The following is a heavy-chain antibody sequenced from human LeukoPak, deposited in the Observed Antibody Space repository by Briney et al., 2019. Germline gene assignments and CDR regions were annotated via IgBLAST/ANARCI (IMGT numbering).Heavy chain of an antibody. D-gene: IGHD3-16*02. CDR2: ISYDGSNK. CDR1: GFTFSRYG. J-gene: IGHJ4*02. Sequence: GGSLRLSCAASGFTFSRYGMHWVRQAPGKGLEWVAVISYDGSNKYYADSVKGRFTISRDNSKNTLYLQMNSLKAEDTAVYYCAKDNSVITFGGVIVNWGQGTLVTVSS. CDR3: AKDNSVITFGGVIVN. V-gene: IGHV3-30*18.